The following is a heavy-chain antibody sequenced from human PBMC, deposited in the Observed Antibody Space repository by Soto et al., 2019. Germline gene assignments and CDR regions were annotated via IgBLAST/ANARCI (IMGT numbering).Heavy chain of an antibody. CDR3: ARGNGGSSWYFYYYYYYMDV. J-gene: IGHJ6*03. Sequence: PSETLSHTCAFYGLSFSGYYWSWIRQPPGKGLEWIGEINHSGSTNYNPSLKSRVTISVDTSKNQFSLKLSSVTAADTAVYYCARGNGGSSWYFYYYYYYMDVWGKGTTVTVSS. V-gene: IGHV4-34*01. CDR2: INHSGST. CDR1: GLSFSGYY. D-gene: IGHD6-13*01.